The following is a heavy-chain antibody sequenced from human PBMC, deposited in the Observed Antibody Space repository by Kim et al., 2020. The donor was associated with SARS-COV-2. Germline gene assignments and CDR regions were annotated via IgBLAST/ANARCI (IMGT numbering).Heavy chain of an antibody. J-gene: IGHJ4*02. D-gene: IGHD6-19*01. CDR3: ARGGQWLVRDYFDY. Sequence: SETLSLTCAVYGGSFSGYYWSWIRQPPGKGLEWIGEINHSGSTNYNPSLKSRVTISVDTSKNQFSLKLSSVTAADTAVYYCARGGQWLVRDYFDYWGQGTLVTVSS. CDR2: INHSGST. CDR1: GGSFSGYY. V-gene: IGHV4-34*01.